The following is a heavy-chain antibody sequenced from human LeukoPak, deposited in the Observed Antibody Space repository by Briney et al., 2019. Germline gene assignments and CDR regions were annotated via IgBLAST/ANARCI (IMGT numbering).Heavy chain of an antibody. CDR2: INTYSGDT. D-gene: IGHD5-18*01. V-gene: IGHV1-18*01. CDR1: GYTFTTYG. J-gene: IGHJ6*03. Sequence: ASVKVSCKPSGYTFTTYGISWVRQAPGQGLEWMGWINTYSGDTNYAQKLQGRVTMTTDTSTSTAYMELRSLRSDDTAVYYCARVDTVNYYYYMDVWGKGTPVTVSS. CDR3: ARVDTVNYYYYMDV.